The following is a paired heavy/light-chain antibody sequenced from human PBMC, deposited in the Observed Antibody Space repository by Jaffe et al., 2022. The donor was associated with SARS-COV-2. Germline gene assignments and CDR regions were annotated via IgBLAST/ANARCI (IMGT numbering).Light chain of an antibody. CDR3: CSFADSSNLI. Sequence: QSALTQPPSASGSPGQSVTISCTGTSSDVGGHNFVSWYQHHPGKAPKLIIYEVTVRPSGVPDRFSGSRSGNTASLTVSGLQVEDEADYYCCSFADSSNLIFGGGTKLTVL. V-gene: IGLV2-8*01. CDR1: SSDVGGHNF. J-gene: IGLJ2*01. CDR2: EVT.
Heavy chain of an antibody. CDR1: GDSISRRSYF. D-gene: IGHD3-10*01. CDR3: VRHGRGLIIDFDQ. V-gene: IGHV4-39*01. J-gene: IGHJ4*02. CDR2: ISQTGST. Sequence: QLLLQESGPGLVRPSETLSLTCTVTGDSISRRSYFWGWIRLSPGKGPEWIGSISQTGSTTYIPSLKSRVTISVDASKNQFSLRLNSVTAADTAVYFCVRHGRGLIIDFDQWGRGTLVTVSS.